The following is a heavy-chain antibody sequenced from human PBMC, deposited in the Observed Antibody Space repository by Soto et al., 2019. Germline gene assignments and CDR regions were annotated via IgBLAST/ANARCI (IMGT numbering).Heavy chain of an antibody. J-gene: IGHJ5*02. Sequence: GGSLRLSCAASGFTFTSYAMTWVRQAPGKGLEWLASITGSGVSTFYADSVKGRFTISRDASKNTLYLQMDSLRADDTAIYFCARDLSSGVLKNWFDPWGQGTLVTVSS. CDR3: ARDLSSGVLKNWFDP. CDR2: ITGSGVST. V-gene: IGHV3-23*01. D-gene: IGHD3-22*01. CDR1: GFTFTSYA.